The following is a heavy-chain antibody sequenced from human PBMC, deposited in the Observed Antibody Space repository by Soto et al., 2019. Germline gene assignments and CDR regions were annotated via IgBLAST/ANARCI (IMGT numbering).Heavy chain of an antibody. CDR1: GYTFTSYA. CDR3: ARVGGRNGYYGMDV. J-gene: IGHJ6*02. CDR2: INAGNGNT. V-gene: IGHV1-3*01. D-gene: IGHD2-15*01. Sequence: ASVKVSCKASGYTFTSYAMHWVRQAPGQRLEWMGWINAGNGNTKYSQKFQGRVTITRDTSASTAYMELSSLRSEDTAVYYCARVGGRNGYYGMDVWGQGTTVTVSS.